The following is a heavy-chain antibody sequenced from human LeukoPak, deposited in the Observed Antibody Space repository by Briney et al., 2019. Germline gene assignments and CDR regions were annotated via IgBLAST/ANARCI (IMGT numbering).Heavy chain of an antibody. D-gene: IGHD6-19*01. V-gene: IGHV3-9*03. Sequence: GRSLRLSCAASGFTFDDYAMHWVRQAPGEGLEWVSGISWNSGSIGYADSVKGRFTISRDNAKNSLYLQMNSLRAEDMALYYCAKDIRAVAGASSAFDIWGQGTMVTVSS. CDR3: AKDIRAVAGASSAFDI. J-gene: IGHJ3*02. CDR1: GFTFDDYA. CDR2: ISWNSGSI.